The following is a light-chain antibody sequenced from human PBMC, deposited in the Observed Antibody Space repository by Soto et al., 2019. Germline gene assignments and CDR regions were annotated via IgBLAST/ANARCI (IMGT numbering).Light chain of an antibody. CDR2: KVT. CDR1: HSLVYGEGNTY. J-gene: IGKJ4*01. V-gene: IGKV2-30*01. CDR3: MQGTHWPLT. Sequence: DVVLTQSPLSLPVTLGQPASISCRSTHSLVYGEGNTYLSWFQQRPGQSPRRLIYKVTNRDSGVPDRFSGSGSGTDFTLKISRVEAEDVGTYYCMQGTHWPLTFGGGTKVDI.